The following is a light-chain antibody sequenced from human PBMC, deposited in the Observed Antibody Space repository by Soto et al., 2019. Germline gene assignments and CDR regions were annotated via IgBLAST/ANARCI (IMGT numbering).Light chain of an antibody. V-gene: IGKV1-27*01. CDR2: AAS. CDR3: QMYGT. J-gene: IGKJ2*01. CDR1: QGISTY. Sequence: DIQMTQSPSSLSASVGDRVTITCRASQGISTYLAWYQQKPGKVPKLLIYAASTLQSGVPSLFSGSGSGTDFTLTISILQPEDVATYYCQMYGTLGQGTKLEIK.